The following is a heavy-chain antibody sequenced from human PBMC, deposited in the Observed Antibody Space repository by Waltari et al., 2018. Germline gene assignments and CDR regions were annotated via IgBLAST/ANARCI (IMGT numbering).Heavy chain of an antibody. CDR1: GGSISSSNW. CDR3: AGVGGSTMVRGVIHWLAFDY. CDR2: IYHSGIT. D-gene: IGHD3-10*01. Sequence: QVQLQESGPGLVKPSGTLSLTCAVSGGSISSSNWWSWVRQPPGKGLGGLGEIYHSGITNRTPTLKTRFTMSGDKSKNQFSLKLSSVTAADTAVYYCAGVGGSTMVRGVIHWLAFDYWGQGTLVTVSS. V-gene: IGHV4-4*02. J-gene: IGHJ4*02.